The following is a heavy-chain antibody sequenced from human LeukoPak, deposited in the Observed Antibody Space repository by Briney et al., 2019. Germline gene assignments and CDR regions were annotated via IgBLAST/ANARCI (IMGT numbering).Heavy chain of an antibody. CDR1: GGTFSSYA. D-gene: IGHD3-3*01. V-gene: IGHV1-69*13. J-gene: IGHJ3*02. CDR3: ARGEESYDFWSGYSRGYAFDI. Sequence: SVKVSCKASGGTFSSYAISWVRQAPGQGLEWMGGIIPIFGTANYAQKFQGSVTITADESTSTAYMELSSLRSEDTAVYYCARGEESYDFWSGYSRGYAFDIWGQGTMVTVSS. CDR2: IIPIFGTA.